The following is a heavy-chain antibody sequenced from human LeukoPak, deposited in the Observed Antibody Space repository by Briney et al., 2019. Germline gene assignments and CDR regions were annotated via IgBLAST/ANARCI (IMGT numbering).Heavy chain of an antibody. Sequence: GGSLRLSCVASGFTFSCYDMRWVRQAPGKGLEWVAAIWNDGTHHYYADSVKGRFTISRYNFKSTLYLDMDSLSAEDAAFYFCGRDPDHYAGAFFDLWGQVALVTVSS. D-gene: IGHD4-17*01. CDR1: GFTFSCYD. CDR2: IWNDGTHH. J-gene: IGHJ4*02. CDR3: GRDPDHYAGAFFDL. V-gene: IGHV3-33*01.